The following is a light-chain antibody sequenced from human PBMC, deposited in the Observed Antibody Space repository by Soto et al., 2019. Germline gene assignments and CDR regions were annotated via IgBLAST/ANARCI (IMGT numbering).Light chain of an antibody. CDR1: QSVSSSY. V-gene: IGKV3-20*01. Sequence: EIVLTQSPGTLSLSPGERATLSCRASQSVSSSYLAWYQQKPGQAPRLLIYGASSRATGIPDRFSGSGSGTDFTLTISTVEPEDIAVYYCQQYGSSRTFGKGTKVEIK. CDR3: QQYGSSRT. CDR2: GAS. J-gene: IGKJ1*01.